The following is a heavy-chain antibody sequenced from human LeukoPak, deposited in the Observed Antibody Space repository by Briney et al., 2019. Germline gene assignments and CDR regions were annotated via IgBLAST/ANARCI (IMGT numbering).Heavy chain of an antibody. J-gene: IGHJ4*02. V-gene: IGHV1-2*02. Sequence: ASVKVSCKASRYRFEGNYIHWVRQAPGQGLEWMGWINPNSGRTNYAQKFQGRVTMTSDTPISTAYMDLSRLRSDDTALYYCARGTYYDSSAYSGVRLFDYWGQGTLVTVSS. CDR3: ARGTYYDSSAYSGVRLFDY. D-gene: IGHD3-22*01. CDR1: RYRFEGNY. CDR2: INPNSGRT.